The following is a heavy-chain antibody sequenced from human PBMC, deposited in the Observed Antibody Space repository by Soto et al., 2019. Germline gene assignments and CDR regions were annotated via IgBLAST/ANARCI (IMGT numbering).Heavy chain of an antibody. D-gene: IGHD3-22*01. CDR3: ARYYYDSSGYSRRYHFDY. Sequence: QVQLVQSGAEVKEPGSSVKVSCKASGGTFSSYAISWVRQAPGQGLEWMGGIIPIFGTANYAQKFQGRVTITADKSTSTAYMVLSSLRSEDTAVYYCARYYYDSSGYSRRYHFDYWGQGTLVTVSS. CDR2: IIPIFGTA. CDR1: GGTFSSYA. V-gene: IGHV1-69*06. J-gene: IGHJ4*02.